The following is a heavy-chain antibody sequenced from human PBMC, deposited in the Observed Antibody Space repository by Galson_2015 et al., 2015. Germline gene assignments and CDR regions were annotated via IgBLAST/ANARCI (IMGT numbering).Heavy chain of an antibody. Sequence: ETLSLTCTVSGGSISSYYWSWIRQPPGKGLEWIGYIYYSGSTNYNPSLKSRVTISVDTSKNQFSLKLSSVTAADTAVYYCARTDTIFGMDVWGQGTTVTVSS. CDR2: IYYSGST. CDR1: GGSISSYY. CDR3: ARTDTIFGMDV. D-gene: IGHD3-3*01. J-gene: IGHJ6*02. V-gene: IGHV4-59*08.